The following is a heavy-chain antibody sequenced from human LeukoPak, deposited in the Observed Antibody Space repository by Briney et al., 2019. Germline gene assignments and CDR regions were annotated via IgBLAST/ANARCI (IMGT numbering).Heavy chain of an antibody. CDR2: IYYSGST. CDR3: ARHRNSNYVSDV. CDR1: GGSISSYY. D-gene: IGHD1-14*01. Sequence: PSETLSLTCTVSGGSISSYYWSWIRQPPGKGLEWIGYIYYSGSTNYNPSLKSRVTISVDTSKNQFSLKLNSVTAADTAVYYCARHRNSNYVSDVWGQGTTVTVSS. V-gene: IGHV4-59*08. J-gene: IGHJ6*02.